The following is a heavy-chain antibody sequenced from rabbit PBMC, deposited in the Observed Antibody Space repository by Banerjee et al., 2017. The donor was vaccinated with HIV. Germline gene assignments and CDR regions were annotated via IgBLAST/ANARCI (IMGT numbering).Heavy chain of an antibody. CDR2: IGTADGNT. Sequence: QEQLVESGGDLVKPGASLTLTCTASGFSFSSVDDMCWVRQAPGKGLEWIACIGTADGNTFYANWAKGRFTISKTPSATVTLQMTSLTAADTATYFCARRADYAGGGNFNLWGPGTLVTVS. CDR3: ARRADYAGGGNFNL. CDR1: GFSFSSVDD. J-gene: IGHJ4*01. D-gene: IGHD4-2*01. V-gene: IGHV1S45*01.